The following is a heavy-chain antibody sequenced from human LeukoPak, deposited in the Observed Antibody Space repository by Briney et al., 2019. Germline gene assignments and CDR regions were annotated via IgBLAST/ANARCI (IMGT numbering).Heavy chain of an antibody. Sequence: GRSLRLSCTASGFNFGSDAMHWVRQAPGKGLEWVAFIWSDGSNDHYADSVKGRFTISRDNSKNAVCLQMNSLRVEDTAVYYCARDPSGSGWSLSDWGQGTPVTVSS. CDR3: ARDPSGSGWSLSD. V-gene: IGHV3-33*01. CDR2: IWSDGSND. D-gene: IGHD6-19*01. CDR1: GFNFGSDA. J-gene: IGHJ4*02.